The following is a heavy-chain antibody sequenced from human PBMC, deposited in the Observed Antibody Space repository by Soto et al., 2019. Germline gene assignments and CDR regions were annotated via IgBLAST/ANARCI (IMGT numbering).Heavy chain of an antibody. V-gene: IGHV3-30-3*01. Sequence: QVQLVESGGGVVQPGRSLRLSCAASGFTFSSYAMHWVRQAPGKGLEWVAVISYDGSNKYYADSVKGRVTISRDNSKNTLYLQMNSLRAEDTAVYYCARDRDSSGCFDYWGQGTLVTVSS. J-gene: IGHJ4*02. CDR3: ARDRDSSGCFDY. D-gene: IGHD6-19*01. CDR1: GFTFSSYA. CDR2: ISYDGSNK.